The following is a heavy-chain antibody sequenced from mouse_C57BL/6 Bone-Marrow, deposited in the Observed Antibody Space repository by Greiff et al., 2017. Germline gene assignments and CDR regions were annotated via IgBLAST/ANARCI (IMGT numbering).Heavy chain of an antibody. CDR1: GYTFTSYD. V-gene: IGHV1-85*01. CDR2: IYPRNGST. Sequence: VQLQQSGPELVKPGASVKLSCKASGYTFTSYDINWVKHRPGPGLECIGWIYPRNGSTKYTEEFKGKATLTVDTTSSTAYMELDSLTSEDSAVYFCARDYGSSYWYFDVWGTGTTVTVSS. D-gene: IGHD1-1*01. CDR3: ARDYGSSYWYFDV. J-gene: IGHJ1*03.